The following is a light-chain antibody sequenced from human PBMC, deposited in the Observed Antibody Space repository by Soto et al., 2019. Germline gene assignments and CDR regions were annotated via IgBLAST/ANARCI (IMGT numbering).Light chain of an antibody. CDR2: DVS. J-gene: IGLJ2*01. CDR1: SSDVGGYNY. Sequence: ALTQPASVSGSPGQSITISCTGTSSDVGGYNYVSWYQQHPGKAPKLMIYDVSNRPSGVSNRFSGSKSGNTASLTISGLQAEDEADYYCSSYTSSSTPLFGGGTKVTVL. V-gene: IGLV2-14*01. CDR3: SSYTSSSTPL.